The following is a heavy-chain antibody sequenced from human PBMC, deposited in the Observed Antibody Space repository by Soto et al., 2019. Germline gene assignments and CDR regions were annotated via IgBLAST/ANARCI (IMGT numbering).Heavy chain of an antibody. V-gene: IGHV3-23*01. D-gene: IGHD3-3*01. Sequence: GGSLRLSCAASGFTFSSYAMSWVRQAPGKGLEWVSAISGSGGSTYYADSVKGRFTISRDNSKNTLYLQMNSLRAEDTAVYYCAKFPLEWLLFQPWFDPWGQGTLVTVSS. CDR1: GFTFSSYA. CDR3: AKFPLEWLLFQPWFDP. J-gene: IGHJ5*02. CDR2: ISGSGGST.